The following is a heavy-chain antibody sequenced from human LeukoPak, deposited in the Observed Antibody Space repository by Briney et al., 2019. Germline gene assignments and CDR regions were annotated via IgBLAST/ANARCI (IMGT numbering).Heavy chain of an antibody. CDR1: GGTFSSYA. CDR2: IIPIFGTA. CDR3: ARDKAVTTELTQYFQH. V-gene: IGHV1-69*05. Sequence: SVKVSCKASGGTFSSYAISWVRQAPGQGLEWMGGIIPIFGTANYAQKFQGRVTMTTDTSTSTAYMELRSLTSDDTAVYYCARDKAVTTELTQYFQHWGQGTLVTVSS. J-gene: IGHJ1*01. D-gene: IGHD4-11*01.